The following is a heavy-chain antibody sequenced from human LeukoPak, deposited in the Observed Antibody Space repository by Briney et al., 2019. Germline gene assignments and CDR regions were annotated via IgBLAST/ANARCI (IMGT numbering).Heavy chain of an antibody. CDR3: ARDIAVAGTSGYFDY. D-gene: IGHD6-19*01. Sequence: SVKVSCKASGGTFSSYAISWVRQAPGQGLEWMGGIIPIFGTANYVQKFQGRVTITADESTSTAYMELSSLRSEDTAVYYCARDIAVAGTSGYFDYWGQGTLVTVSS. J-gene: IGHJ4*02. CDR1: GGTFSSYA. V-gene: IGHV1-69*13. CDR2: IIPIFGTA.